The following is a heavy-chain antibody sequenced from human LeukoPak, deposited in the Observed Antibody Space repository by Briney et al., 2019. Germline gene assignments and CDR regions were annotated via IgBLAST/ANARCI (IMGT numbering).Heavy chain of an antibody. J-gene: IGHJ4*02. V-gene: IGHV4-34*01. CDR3: ARGYSSSWRTIDY. D-gene: IGHD6-13*01. Sequence: PSETLSLTCAVYGGSFSGYYWSWIRQPPGKGLEWIGEINHSGSTNYNPSLKSRVTISVDTSKNQFSLKLSSVTAADTPVYYCARGYSSSWRTIDYWGQGTLVTVSS. CDR2: INHSGST. CDR1: GGSFSGYY.